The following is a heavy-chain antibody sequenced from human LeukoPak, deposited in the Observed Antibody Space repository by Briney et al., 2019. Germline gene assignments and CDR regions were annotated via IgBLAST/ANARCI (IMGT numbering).Heavy chain of an antibody. V-gene: IGHV4-59*12. D-gene: IGHD2-15*01. Sequence: SETLSLTCTVSDGSITSYYWSWIRQPPGKGLEWIGYVYYSGSTNYNPSLKSRVTISLDTSKKQFSLKLSSVTAADTAVYYCARGLRSGGSPYYFDYWGQGTLVTVSS. CDR2: VYYSGST. CDR3: ARGLRSGGSPYYFDY. J-gene: IGHJ4*02. CDR1: DGSITSYY.